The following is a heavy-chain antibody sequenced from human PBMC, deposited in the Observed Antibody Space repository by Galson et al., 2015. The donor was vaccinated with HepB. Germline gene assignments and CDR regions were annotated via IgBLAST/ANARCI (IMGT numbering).Heavy chain of an antibody. CDR2: ISYDGSKK. V-gene: IGHV3-30-3*01. CDR1: GFTFSTYV. D-gene: IGHD3/OR15-3a*01. J-gene: IGHJ6*03. CDR3: ARGGPETSLYYYMDV. Sequence: SLRLSCAASGFTFSTYVMHWVRQAPGKGLEWVVVISYDGSKKYYADAVKGRFTISRDYSKNTLYLQMNSLRAEDTAVYYCARGGPETSLYYYMDVWGKGTTVTVSS.